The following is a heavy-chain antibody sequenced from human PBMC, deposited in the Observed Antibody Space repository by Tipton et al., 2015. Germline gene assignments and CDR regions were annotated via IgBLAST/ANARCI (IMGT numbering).Heavy chain of an antibody. CDR2: SFYTGIT. D-gene: IGHD3-22*01. V-gene: IGHV4-39*01. CDR3: ARLGDYYDRSGYDY. Sequence: TLSLTCTVSGDSISGGTEYWGWIRQAPGKTLEWIASSFYTGITFYNPSLQSRVTISVDTSKNQFYLKLTSVTAADTAVYYCARLGDYYDRSGYDYWGQGTLVTVSS. CDR1: GDSISGGTEY. J-gene: IGHJ4*02.